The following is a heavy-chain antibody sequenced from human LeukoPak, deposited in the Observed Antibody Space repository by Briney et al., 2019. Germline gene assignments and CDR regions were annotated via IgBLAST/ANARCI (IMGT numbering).Heavy chain of an antibody. CDR1: GFIFSTYA. Sequence: GGSLRLSCAASGFIFSTYALSWVRQAPGKGLEWVSATSGNGVKTYYADSVKGRFTISRHNSKNTLYLQMNSLRAEDTAVYYCAKDAGWPFDYWGQGTLVTVSS. J-gene: IGHJ4*02. V-gene: IGHV3-23*01. D-gene: IGHD6-19*01. CDR3: AKDAGWPFDY. CDR2: TSGNGVKT.